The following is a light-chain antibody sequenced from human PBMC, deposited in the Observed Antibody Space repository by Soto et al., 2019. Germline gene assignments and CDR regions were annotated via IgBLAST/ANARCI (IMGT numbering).Light chain of an antibody. CDR3: QQYGSSLWT. J-gene: IGKJ1*01. V-gene: IGKV3-20*01. CDR1: QSVSSSY. CDR2: GAS. Sequence: IVLTQSPGTLSLSPWERATLSFRASQSVSSSYLAWYQQKPGQAPRLLIYGASSRATGIPDRFSGSGSGTDFTLTISRLEPEDFAVYYCQQYGSSLWTFGQGTKVDIK.